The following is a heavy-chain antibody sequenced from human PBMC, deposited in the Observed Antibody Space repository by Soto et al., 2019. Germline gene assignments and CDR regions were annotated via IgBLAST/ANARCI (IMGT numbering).Heavy chain of an antibody. CDR2: IYPGDSDT. CDR1: GYSFTSYW. CDR3: ARSDKTYCSGGSCRYFQH. V-gene: IGHV5-51*01. D-gene: IGHD2-15*01. J-gene: IGHJ1*01. Sequence: GESLKISCKGSGYSFTSYWIGWVGEMPGKGLEWMGIIYPGDSDTRYSPSFQGQVTISADKSISTAYLQWSSLKASDTAMYYCARSDKTYCSGGSCRYFQHWGQGTLVTVSS.